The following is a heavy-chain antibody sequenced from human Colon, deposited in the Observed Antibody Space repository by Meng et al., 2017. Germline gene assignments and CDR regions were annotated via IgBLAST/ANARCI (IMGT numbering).Heavy chain of an antibody. D-gene: IGHD3-22*01. CDR1: EISLRRSGVG. CDR3: SVRYYYGISY. J-gene: IGHJ4*02. Sequence: SGPTLVKPTETLTLTCTLSEISLRRSGVGVGWNPQPPGKALEWLALVSWNDEKHYHPSLQSRLTIAKDTSNTQVVLTITDMDPVDTATYYCSVRYYYGISYWGQGAPVTVSS. V-gene: IGHV2-5*01. CDR2: VSWNDEK.